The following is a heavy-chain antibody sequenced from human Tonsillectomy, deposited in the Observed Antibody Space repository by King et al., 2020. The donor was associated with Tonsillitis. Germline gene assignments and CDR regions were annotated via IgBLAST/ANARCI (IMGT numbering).Heavy chain of an antibody. D-gene: IGHD2-15*01. CDR2: MNPNSGNT. Sequence: VQLVESGAEVKKPGASVKVSCKASGYTFTSYDINWVRQATGQGLEWMGWMNPNSGNTAYAQKFQGRVTMTRNTSISTAYMELSSLRSEDTAVYYCARGRDIVVVVASFDYWGQGTLVTVSS. CDR1: GYTFTSYD. V-gene: IGHV1-8*01. CDR3: ARGRDIVVVVASFDY. J-gene: IGHJ4*02.